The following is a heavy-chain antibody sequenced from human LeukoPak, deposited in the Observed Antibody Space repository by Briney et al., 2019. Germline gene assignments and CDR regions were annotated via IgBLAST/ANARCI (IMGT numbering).Heavy chain of an antibody. Sequence: GGSLRLSCAASGFTFDNYGMSWVRQAPGKGLEWVAFIRYDGSNKYYADCVKGRFTISRDNSKNTLYLQMNSLRAEDTAVYYCAKQAGDYYGSGSAYYFDYWGQGTLVTVSS. CDR2: IRYDGSNK. CDR3: AKQAGDYYGSGSAYYFDY. J-gene: IGHJ4*02. CDR1: GFTFDNYG. V-gene: IGHV3-30*02. D-gene: IGHD3-10*01.